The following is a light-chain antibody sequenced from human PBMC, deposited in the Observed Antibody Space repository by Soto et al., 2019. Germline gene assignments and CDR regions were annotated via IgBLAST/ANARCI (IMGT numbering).Light chain of an antibody. CDR2: DAS. V-gene: IGKV3-15*01. CDR3: KLYNTWPIT. Sequence: EVVMTQSPATLSVSPGEGATLSCRASQNVGNNLAWYQQKPGQAHRLLIQDASTRATGIQARFSGSGSGTEFTLTIRSLQSEDFAVYYCKLYNTWPITFGQGTRLEIK. CDR1: QNVGNN. J-gene: IGKJ5*01.